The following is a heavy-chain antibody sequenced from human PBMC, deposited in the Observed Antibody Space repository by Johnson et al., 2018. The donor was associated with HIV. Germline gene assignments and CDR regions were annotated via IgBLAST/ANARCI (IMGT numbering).Heavy chain of an antibody. CDR2: IYSGGST. CDR1: GFTVRSNY. CDR3: ARDEVAGAFDI. J-gene: IGHJ3*02. V-gene: IGHV3-53*01. Sequence: VQLVESGGGLTQPGGSLRLSCAASGFTVRSNYMSWVRQAPGKGLEWVSVIYSGGSTYYADSVKGRFTISRDNSKNTLYLQMNSLRAEDTAVYYCARDEVAGAFDIWGQGTMVTVSS.